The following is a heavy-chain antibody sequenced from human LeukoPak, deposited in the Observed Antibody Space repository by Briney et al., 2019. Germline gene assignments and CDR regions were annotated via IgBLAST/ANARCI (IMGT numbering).Heavy chain of an antibody. D-gene: IGHD2-15*01. V-gene: IGHV3-23*01. Sequence: GGVLRLSCAASGFTLSCYAMSLVRPAPGEGVEWVSAISGSGGSTYYADSVKGRFTISRDNSKNTLYLQMNSLRAEDTAVYYCAKGSYSLDYWGQGTLVTVSS. J-gene: IGHJ4*02. CDR3: AKGSYSLDY. CDR1: GFTLSCYA. CDR2: ISGSGGST.